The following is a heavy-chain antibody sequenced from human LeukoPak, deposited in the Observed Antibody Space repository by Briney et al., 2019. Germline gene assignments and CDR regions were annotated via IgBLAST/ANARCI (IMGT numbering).Heavy chain of an antibody. D-gene: IGHD2-2*01. V-gene: IGHV4-59*01. J-gene: IGHJ6*02. CDR2: IYSSGST. CDR1: GGSISSYY. CDR3: ARVVPAARFGMDV. Sequence: SETLSLTCTVSGGSISSYYWSWIRQPPGKGLEWIGYIYSSGSTNYNPSLKSRVTISGDTSKNQFSLRLSSVTAADMAVYYCARVVPAARFGMDVWGQGTTVTVSS.